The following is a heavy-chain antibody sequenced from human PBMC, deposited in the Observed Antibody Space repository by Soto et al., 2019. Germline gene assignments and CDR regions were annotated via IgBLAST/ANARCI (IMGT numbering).Heavy chain of an antibody. CDR3: TRDLFSCGNDCYDDN. D-gene: IGHD2-21*02. J-gene: IGHJ4*02. CDR2: IKTKTNGGAI. Sequence: GGSLRLSCAASGFTISNAWMSWVRQAPGKGLEWVGHIKTKTNGGAIDYAAPVKGRFIISRDDSKNTLYLQLNSLRHEDTAVYYCTRDLFSCGNDCYDDNWGEGTLVTVSS. CDR1: GFTISNAW. V-gene: IGHV3-15*01.